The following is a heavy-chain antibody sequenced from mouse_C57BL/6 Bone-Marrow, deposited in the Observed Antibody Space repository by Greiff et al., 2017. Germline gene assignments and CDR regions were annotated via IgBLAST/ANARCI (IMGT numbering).Heavy chain of an antibody. J-gene: IGHJ2*01. Sequence: QLKESGPGLVKPSQSLSLTCSVTGYSITSGYYWNWIRQFPGNKLEWMGYISYDGSNNYNPSLKNRISITRDTSKNQFFLKLNSVTTEDTATYYCARVGYGRSYFDYWGQGTTLTVSS. D-gene: IGHD1-1*01. CDR1: GYSITSGYY. V-gene: IGHV3-6*01. CDR3: ARVGYGRSYFDY. CDR2: ISYDGSN.